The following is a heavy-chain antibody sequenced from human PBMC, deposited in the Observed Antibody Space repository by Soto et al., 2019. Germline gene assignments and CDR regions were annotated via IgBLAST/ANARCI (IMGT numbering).Heavy chain of an antibody. V-gene: IGHV5-51*01. CDR3: ARNRRYDSSGYLSPLTY. Sequence: QMPGKGLEWMGIIYPGDSDTRYSPSFQGQVTISADKSISTAYLQWSSLKASDTAMYYCARNRRYDSSGYLSPLTYWRQGTLVTVS. D-gene: IGHD3-22*01. J-gene: IGHJ4*02. CDR2: IYPGDSDT.